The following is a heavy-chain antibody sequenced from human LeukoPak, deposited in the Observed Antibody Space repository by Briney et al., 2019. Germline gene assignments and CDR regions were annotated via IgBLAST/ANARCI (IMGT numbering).Heavy chain of an antibody. CDR2: FSGSGGST. Sequence: SGGSLRLSCAASGFTFSSYAMSWVRQAPGKGLEWVSAFSGSGGSTYYADSVKGRFTISRDNSKNTLYLQMNSLRAEDTAVYYCARGPIYDSSGYSPYYFDYWGQGTLVTVSS. D-gene: IGHD3-22*01. V-gene: IGHV3-23*01. J-gene: IGHJ4*02. CDR3: ARGPIYDSSGYSPYYFDY. CDR1: GFTFSSYA.